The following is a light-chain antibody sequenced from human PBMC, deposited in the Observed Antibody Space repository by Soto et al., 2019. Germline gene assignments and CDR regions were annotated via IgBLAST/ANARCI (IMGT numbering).Light chain of an antibody. V-gene: IGLV2-8*01. Sequence: QSVLTQPPSASGSPGQSVTISCTGTSSDVGGYKYVSWYQQYPGKAPKLMIYAVNKRPSGVSNRFSGSKSGNTASLTISGLQAEDEADYYCSAYAGSSVLFGGGTKLTVL. CDR2: AVN. CDR3: SAYAGSSVL. CDR1: SSDVGGYKY. J-gene: IGLJ2*01.